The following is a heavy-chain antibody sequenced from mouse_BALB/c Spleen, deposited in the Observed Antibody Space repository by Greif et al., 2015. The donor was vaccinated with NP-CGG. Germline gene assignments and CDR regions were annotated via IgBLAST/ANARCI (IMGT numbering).Heavy chain of an antibody. CDR2: ISSGSSTI. CDR1: GFTFSSFG. V-gene: IGHV5-17*02. Sequence: EVHLVESGGGLVQPGGSRKLSCAASGFTFSSFGMHWVRQAPEKGLEWVAYISSGSSTIYYADTVKGRFTISRDNPKNTPFLQMTSLRSEDTAMYYCARTTVVAYYAMDYWGQGTSVTVSS. J-gene: IGHJ4*01. D-gene: IGHD1-1*01. CDR3: ARTTVVAYYAMDY.